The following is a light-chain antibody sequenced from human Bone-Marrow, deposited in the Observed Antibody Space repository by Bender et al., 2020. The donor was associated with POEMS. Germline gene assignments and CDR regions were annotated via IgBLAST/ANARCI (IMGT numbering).Light chain of an antibody. V-gene: IGLV2-11*01. CDR2: EVT. Sequence: QSALTQPRSVSGSPRQSVTISCTGTSSDVGGYNHVYWYQQHPGKAPKLMIYEVTKRPSGVPDRFSGSKSGNTASLTVSGLQAEDEADYFCTSFVGGKRFHVFGSGTKVTVL. J-gene: IGLJ1*01. CDR3: TSFVGGKRFHV. CDR1: SSDVGGYNH.